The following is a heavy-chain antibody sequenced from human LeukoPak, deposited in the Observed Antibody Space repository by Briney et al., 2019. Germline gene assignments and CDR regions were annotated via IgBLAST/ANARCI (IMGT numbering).Heavy chain of an antibody. CDR3: ARSLFYTAMAVLN. J-gene: IGHJ4*02. Sequence: GGSLRLSCAASGFTFSRYGMSRLRQAPGKGLDWVSVIYSGGSTYYADSVKGRFTISRDNSKSTLYLQMNSLRAEDTAVYYCARSLFYTAMAVLNWGQGTLVTVSS. CDR1: GFTFSRYG. CDR2: IYSGGST. D-gene: IGHD5-18*01. V-gene: IGHV3-53*01.